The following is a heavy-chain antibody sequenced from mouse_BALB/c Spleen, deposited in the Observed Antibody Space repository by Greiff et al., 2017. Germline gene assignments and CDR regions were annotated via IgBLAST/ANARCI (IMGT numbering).Heavy chain of an antibody. CDR3: ARHIWPAYYYAMDY. CDR2: INSNGGST. V-gene: IGHV5-6-2*01. CDR1: GFTFSSYY. Sequence: EVMLVESGGGLVKLGGSLKLSCAASGFTFSSYYMSWVRQTPEKRLELVAAINSNGGSTYYPDTVKGRFTISRDNAKNTLYLQMSSLKSEDTALYYCARHIWPAYYYAMDYWGQGTSVTVSS. J-gene: IGHJ4*01.